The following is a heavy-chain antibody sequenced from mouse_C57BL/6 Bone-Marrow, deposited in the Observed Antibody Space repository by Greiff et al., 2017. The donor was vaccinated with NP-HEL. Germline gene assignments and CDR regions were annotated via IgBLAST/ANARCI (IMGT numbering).Heavy chain of an antibody. J-gene: IGHJ3*01. D-gene: IGHD1-1*01. V-gene: IGHV2-5*01. CDR3: AKNCYGSSPAWFAY. CDR2: IWRVGST. CDR1: GFSLTSSG. Sequence: QVQLQQSGPGLVQPSQSLSITCPVSGFSLTSSGVHWVRQSPGTGMEWLGVIWRVGSTDSNAAFMSRLSITKDNSKSQAFFKMNSLQADDTAIYYCAKNCYGSSPAWFAYWGQGTLVTVSA.